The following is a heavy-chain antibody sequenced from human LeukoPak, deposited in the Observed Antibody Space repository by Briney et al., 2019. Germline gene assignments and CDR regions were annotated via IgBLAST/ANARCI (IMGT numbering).Heavy chain of an antibody. J-gene: IGHJ4*02. CDR2: INSDGSST. CDR3: ARVPPGPDSSGFFDY. V-gene: IGHV3-74*01. Sequence: GGSLRLSCAASGFTFSSYWMHWVRQAPGKGLVWVSRINSDGSSTSYADSVKGRFTIYRDNAKNTLYLQMNSLRAEDTAVYYCARVPPGPDSSGFFDYWGQGTLVTVSS. D-gene: IGHD3-22*01. CDR1: GFTFSSYW.